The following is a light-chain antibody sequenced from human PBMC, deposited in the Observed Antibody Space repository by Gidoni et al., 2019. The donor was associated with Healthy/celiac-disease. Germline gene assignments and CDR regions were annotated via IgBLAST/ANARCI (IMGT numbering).Light chain of an antibody. CDR2: KAS. CDR3: QQYNSYAS. J-gene: IGKJ4*01. Sequence: DIQMTQSPSTLSASVGDRVTITCRASQSISSWLAWYQQKPGKAPKLLIYKASSLESGVPSRFSGSGSGTEFPLTISRLQPDDFATYYCQQYNSYASFGGGTKVEIK. CDR1: QSISSW. V-gene: IGKV1-5*03.